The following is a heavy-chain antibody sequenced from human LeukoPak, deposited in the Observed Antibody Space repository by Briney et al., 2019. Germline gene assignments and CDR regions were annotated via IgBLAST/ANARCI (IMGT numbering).Heavy chain of an antibody. CDR1: GFTFSSYA. CDR2: ISGSGGST. J-gene: IGHJ3*02. D-gene: IGHD3-22*01. V-gene: IGHV3-23*01. Sequence: GGSLRLSCAASGFTFSSYAMSWVRQAPGKGLEWVSAISGSGGSTYYADSVKDRFTISRDNSKNTLYLQMNSLRAEDTAVYYCAKDKAYYYDSSGYWRFVLDAFDIWGQGTMVTVSS. CDR3: AKDKAYYYDSSGYWRFVLDAFDI.